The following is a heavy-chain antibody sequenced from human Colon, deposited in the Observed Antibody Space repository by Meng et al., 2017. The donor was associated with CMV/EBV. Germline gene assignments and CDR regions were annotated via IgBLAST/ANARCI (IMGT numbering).Heavy chain of an antibody. Sequence: ASVKVSCKASGYTFTSYGISWVRQAPGQGLEWMGWINPNSGGTNYAQKFQGRVTMTRDTSISTAYMELSRLRSDDTAVYYCARDWGYCSSTSCPWYWFDPWGQGTLVTVSS. D-gene: IGHD2-2*01. CDR2: INPNSGGT. J-gene: IGHJ5*02. CDR3: ARDWGYCSSTSCPWYWFDP. V-gene: IGHV1-2*02. CDR1: GYTFTSYG.